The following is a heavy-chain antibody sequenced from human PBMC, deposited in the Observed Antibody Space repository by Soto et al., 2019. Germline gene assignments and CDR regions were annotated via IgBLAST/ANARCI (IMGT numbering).Heavy chain of an antibody. CDR3: ARMSGTYYVPDY. V-gene: IGHV4-31*01. CDR1: NASITSSGYY. D-gene: IGHD1-26*01. CDR2: IYHSGST. J-gene: IGHJ4*02. Sequence: QVQLQESGPRLVEASQTLSLTCTVSNASITSSGYYWSWVRQPPGKRLEWIGYIYHSGSTFYSPFLQSLLTMSVDTSKNQFSLTLRSVTAADTAVYHCARMSGTYYVPDYWGQGTLVTVSS.